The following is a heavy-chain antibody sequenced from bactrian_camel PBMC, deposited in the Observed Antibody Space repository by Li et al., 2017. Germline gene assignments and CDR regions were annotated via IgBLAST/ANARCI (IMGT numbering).Heavy chain of an antibody. V-gene: IGHV3S1*01. CDR2: IATGSGNT. Sequence: QLVESGGGSVQAGGSLRLSCAASGYTYNRNCMAWFRQAPGKEREGVARIATGSGNTYYADSVKGRFTLSRDNDRNIVDLQMNALQVEDTAMYYCAAARLLGAVCGEFRDWGQGTQVTV. J-gene: IGHJ4*01. D-gene: IGHD1*01. CDR1: GYTYNRNC. CDR3: AAARLLGAVCGEFRD.